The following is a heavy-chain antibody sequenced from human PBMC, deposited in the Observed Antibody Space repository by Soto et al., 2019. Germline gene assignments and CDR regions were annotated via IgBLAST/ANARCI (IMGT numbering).Heavy chain of an antibody. CDR2: IIPIFGTA. D-gene: IGHD4-17*01. J-gene: IGHJ6*02. Sequence: GASVKVSCKASGGTFSSYAISWVRQAPGQGLEWMGGIIPIFGTANYAQKFQGRVTITADESTSTAYMELSSLRSEDTAVYYCARPEPKTTVTRKPGDPYYYGMDVWGQGTTVTVSS. CDR3: ARPEPKTTVTRKPGDPYYYGMDV. CDR1: GGTFSSYA. V-gene: IGHV1-69*13.